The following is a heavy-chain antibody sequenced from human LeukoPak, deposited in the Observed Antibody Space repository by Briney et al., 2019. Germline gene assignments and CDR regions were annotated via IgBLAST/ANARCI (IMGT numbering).Heavy chain of an antibody. CDR3: ARGGTYGSGRHQHTTLDY. Sequence: SETLSLTCTVSGGSISNDYWSWIRQAAGKELEWIGRVYTSGGTNYNPSLKSRVTISLVKSKKQFSLNLNSVTAADTAVYYCARGGTYGSGRHQHTTLDYWGPGTLVTVSS. CDR1: GGSISNDY. V-gene: IGHV4-4*07. CDR2: VYTSGGT. D-gene: IGHD3-10*01. J-gene: IGHJ4*02.